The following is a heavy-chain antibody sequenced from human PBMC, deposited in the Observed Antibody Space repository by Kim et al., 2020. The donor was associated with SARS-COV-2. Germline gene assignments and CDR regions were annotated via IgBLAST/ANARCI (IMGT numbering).Heavy chain of an antibody. CDR2: ISSSSSTI. J-gene: IGHJ6*02. V-gene: IGHV3-48*02. CDR3: ARDIDYGDYLYYYYYGMDV. CDR1: GFTFSSYS. Sequence: GGSLRLSCAASGFTFSSYSMNWVRQAPGKGLEWVSYISSSSSTIYYADSVKGRFTISRDNAKNSLYLQMNSLRDEDTAVYYCARDIDYGDYLYYYYYGMDVWGQGTTVTVSS. D-gene: IGHD4-17*01.